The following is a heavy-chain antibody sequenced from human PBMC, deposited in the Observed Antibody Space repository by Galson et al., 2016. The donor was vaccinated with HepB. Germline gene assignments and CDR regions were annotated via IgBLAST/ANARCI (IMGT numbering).Heavy chain of an antibody. CDR2: ITGSGDTT. V-gene: IGHV3-64*01. J-gene: IGHJ4*02. CDR1: GFTFSSYA. CDR3: ARDTLSSPWDLDY. D-gene: IGHD2-2*01. Sequence: SLRLSCAASGFTFSSYAMHWGRQAPGKGLEYLSAITGSGDTTYYANSVKGRFTISRDNSENTLYLQMGSLRAEDMAVYYCARDTLSSPWDLDYWGQGTLVTVSS.